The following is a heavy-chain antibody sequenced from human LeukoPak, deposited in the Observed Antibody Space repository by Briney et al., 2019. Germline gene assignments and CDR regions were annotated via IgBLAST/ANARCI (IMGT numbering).Heavy chain of an antibody. CDR1: GYSFSSYW. CDR3: ASQDCYSANCYLEY. CDR2: IYPGDSDT. V-gene: IGHV5-51*01. Sequence: AGESLKISCKGSGYSFSSYWIGWVRQMPGKGLEWMGIIYPGDSDTRYSPSLQGQVSFSVDKSINTAYLQWSTLEASDTAMYYCASQDCYSANCYLEYWGQGTLVTVSS. D-gene: IGHD2-2*01. J-gene: IGHJ4*02.